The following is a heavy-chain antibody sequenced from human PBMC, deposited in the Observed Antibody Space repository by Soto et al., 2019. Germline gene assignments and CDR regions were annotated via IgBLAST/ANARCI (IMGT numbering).Heavy chain of an antibody. CDR1: GFTFSSYV. Sequence: EMQLLESGGGLVHPGGSLRLSCAASGFTFSSYVMHWVRQAPGKGLEWVSTIIVSGGSTYYADSVKGRFTISRDNSKKMLYLQMNSLRAEDTALYYCAKEYGETRGAFPVYFYYGLDVWGQGTAVTVSS. D-gene: IGHD2-21*01. J-gene: IGHJ6*02. V-gene: IGHV3-23*01. CDR2: IIVSGGST. CDR3: AKEYGETRGAFPVYFYYGLDV.